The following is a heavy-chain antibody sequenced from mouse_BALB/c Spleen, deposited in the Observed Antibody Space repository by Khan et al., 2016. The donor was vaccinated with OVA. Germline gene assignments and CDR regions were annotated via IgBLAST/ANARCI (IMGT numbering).Heavy chain of an antibody. D-gene: IGHD1-1*01. CDR2: IPPGGELT. J-gene: IGHJ4*01. Sequence: DLVKPGASVKLSCKASGYTFTSYWINWIKQRPGQGLEWIGRIPPGGELTYYNEMFKGKPTLTVDTPSNTAYIQPSSLSSKHSAVYFCARIRCYCSSNLNAMDFWGQGTSVTVSS. CDR3: ARIRCYCSSNLNAMDF. CDR1: GYTFTSYW. V-gene: IGHV1S41*01.